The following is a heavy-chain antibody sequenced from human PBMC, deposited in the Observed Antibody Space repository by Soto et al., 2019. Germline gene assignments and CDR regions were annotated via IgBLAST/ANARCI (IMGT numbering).Heavy chain of an antibody. V-gene: IGHV1-69*06. Sequence: QVQLVQSGAEVKKPGSSVKVSCKASGGTFSSYAISWVRQAPGEGLEWMGGIITIFATAYYAQKFQGRVTTTAGTSTSRAYMELSSLGAKDTAVFYCASRYYYDSWSGYPFYARDVRGQGTTVTVSS. CDR2: IITIFATA. D-gene: IGHD3-9*01. CDR3: ASRYYYDSWSGYPFYARDV. CDR1: GGTFSSYA. J-gene: IGHJ6*02.